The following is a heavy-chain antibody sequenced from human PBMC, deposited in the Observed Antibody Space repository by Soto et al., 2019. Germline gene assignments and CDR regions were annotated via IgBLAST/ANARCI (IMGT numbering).Heavy chain of an antibody. V-gene: IGHV4-34*01. CDR2: INHSGST. Sequence: SDTLCLTCAVYGGTFSGYYWSWIRQPPGKGLEWIGEINHSGSTNYNPSLKSRVTISVDTSKNQFSLKLSSVTAADTAVYYCARGGRYCSSTSCSAVSNTGDPRRDFDYWGQGTLVTVSS. D-gene: IGHD2-2*01. J-gene: IGHJ4*02. CDR1: GGTFSGYY. CDR3: ARGGRYCSSTSCSAVSNTGDPRRDFDY.